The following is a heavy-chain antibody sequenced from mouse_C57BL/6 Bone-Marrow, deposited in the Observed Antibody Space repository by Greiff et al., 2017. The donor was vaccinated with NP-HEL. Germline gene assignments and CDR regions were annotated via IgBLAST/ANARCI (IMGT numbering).Heavy chain of an antibody. Sequence: EVMLVESGGGLVQPGGSLKLSCAASGFTFSDYYMYWVRQTPEKRLEWVAYISNGGGSTYYPDTVKGRFTISRDNAKNTLYLQMRRLKSEDTAMYYCARIYGNSYEYAMDYWGQGTSVTVSS. V-gene: IGHV5-12*01. CDR1: GFTFSDYY. CDR2: ISNGGGST. CDR3: ARIYGNSYEYAMDY. D-gene: IGHD1-1*01. J-gene: IGHJ4*01.